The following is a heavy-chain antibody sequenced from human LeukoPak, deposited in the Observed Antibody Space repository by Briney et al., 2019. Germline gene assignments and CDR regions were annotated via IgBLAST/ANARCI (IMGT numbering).Heavy chain of an antibody. CDR1: GFTFSSYA. CDR3: ARDRIAVAGSNWFDP. J-gene: IGHJ5*02. V-gene: IGHV3-30*04. CDR2: ISYDGSNK. Sequence: PGGSLRLSCAASGFTFSSYAMHWVRQAPGKGLEWVAVISYDGSNKYYADSVKGRFTISRDNSKNTLYLQMNSLRAEDTAVYYCARDRIAVAGSNWFDPWGQGTLVTVSS. D-gene: IGHD6-19*01.